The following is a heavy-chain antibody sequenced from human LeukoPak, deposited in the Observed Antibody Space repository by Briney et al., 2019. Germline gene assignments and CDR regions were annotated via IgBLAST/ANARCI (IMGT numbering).Heavy chain of an antibody. V-gene: IGHV3-21*01. D-gene: IGHD2-2*01. CDR3: ARELGVVPAVGYMDV. Sequence: PGGSLRLSCAASGFTFSSYSMNWVRQAPGKGLEWVSSISSSSSYIYYADSVKGRFTISRDNAKNSLYLQMNSLRAEDTAVYYCARELGVVPAVGYMDVWGKGTTVTVSS. CDR1: GFTFSSYS. J-gene: IGHJ6*03. CDR2: ISSSSSYI.